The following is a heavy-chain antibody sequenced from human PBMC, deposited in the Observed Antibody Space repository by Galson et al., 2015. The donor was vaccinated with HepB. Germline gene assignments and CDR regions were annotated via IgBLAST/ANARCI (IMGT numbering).Heavy chain of an antibody. D-gene: IGHD6-19*01. CDR2: ISHDGSDK. Sequence: SLRLSCAASGFTFRSYGMHWVRQAPGKGLEWVAIISHDGSDKFYAASVRGRLSISRDNTANALFLVMNNLRGDDTGVYYCAKDRWTRRVALGGSDYWGQGTVVTVSP. CDR1: GFTFRSYG. V-gene: IGHV3-30*18. CDR3: AKDRWTRRVALGGSDY. J-gene: IGHJ4*02.